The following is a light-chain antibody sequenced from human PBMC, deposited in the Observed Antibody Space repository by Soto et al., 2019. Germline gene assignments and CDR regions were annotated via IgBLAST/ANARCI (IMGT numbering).Light chain of an antibody. Sequence: EIVLTQSPGTLSLSPGERATLSCRASQSVSSSYLAWYQQKPGQAPRLLIYGASSRATGIPDRFSGSGSGTAFTLTISRLEPDDFAVYYCQQYGSSHTFGQGTKLEIK. V-gene: IGKV3-20*01. CDR2: GAS. J-gene: IGKJ2*01. CDR3: QQYGSSHT. CDR1: QSVSSSY.